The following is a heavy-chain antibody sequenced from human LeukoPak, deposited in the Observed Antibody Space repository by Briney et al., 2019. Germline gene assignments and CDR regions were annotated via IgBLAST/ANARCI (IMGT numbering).Heavy chain of an antibody. CDR1: GSTFPRHW. CDR3: ARDISPQLVVDN. D-gene: IGHD6-6*01. V-gene: IGHV3-7*03. CDR2: IKQDANEK. J-gene: IGHJ4*02. Sequence: GGSLRLSCAASGSTFPRHWMSWVRQAPGKGLEWVADIKQDANEKNYVDSVKGRFTISRDNAKNSLYLQMNSLRAEDTAVYYCARDISPQLVVDNWGQGTLVTVSS.